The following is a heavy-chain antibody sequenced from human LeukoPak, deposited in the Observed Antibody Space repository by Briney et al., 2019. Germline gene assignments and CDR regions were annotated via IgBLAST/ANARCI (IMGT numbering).Heavy chain of an antibody. CDR3: ARDFELSH. CDR1: GFTVSGND. Sequence: GGSLRLSCAASGFTVSGNDMGWVRQAPGKGLEWVALIWYDGSSKHYADSVRGRFTISRDNSKNTLYLQMNSLRAEDTAVYYCARDFELSHWGQGTLVTVSS. J-gene: IGHJ4*02. V-gene: IGHV3-33*08. CDR2: IWYDGSSK. D-gene: IGHD3-16*02.